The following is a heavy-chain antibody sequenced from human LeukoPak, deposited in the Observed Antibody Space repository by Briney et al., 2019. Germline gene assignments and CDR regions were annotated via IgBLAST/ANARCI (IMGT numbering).Heavy chain of an antibody. Sequence: GGSLKLSCAASGFTFSGSAMHWVRQASGKGLEWVGRIRSKANGYATAYAASVKGRFTISRDDSKNTAYLQMNSLKTEDTAVYYCTRGPISGSYYYYWGQGTLVTVSS. CDR2: IRSKANGYAT. CDR3: TRGPISGSYYYY. CDR1: GFTFSGSA. J-gene: IGHJ4*02. V-gene: IGHV3-73*01. D-gene: IGHD1-26*01.